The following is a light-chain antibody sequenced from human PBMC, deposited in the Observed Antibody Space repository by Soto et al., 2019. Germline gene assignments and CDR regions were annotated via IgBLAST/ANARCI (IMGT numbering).Light chain of an antibody. J-gene: IGKJ1*01. Sequence: EIVMTQSPATLSVSPGERATLSCRASQSVSSNLAWYQQKPGQAPRLLIYGASTRATGIPARFSGSGSGTEFTLTFSSLQSEDFAVYSCQQYNNWPPWTFGQGTKVEIK. CDR1: QSVSSN. CDR3: QQYNNWPPWT. CDR2: GAS. V-gene: IGKV3-15*01.